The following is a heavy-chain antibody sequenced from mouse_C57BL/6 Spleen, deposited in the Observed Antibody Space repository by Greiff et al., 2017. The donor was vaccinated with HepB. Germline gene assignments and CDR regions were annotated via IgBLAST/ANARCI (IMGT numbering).Heavy chain of an antibody. D-gene: IGHD1-1*01. Sequence: QVQLQQSGPELVKPGASVKISCTASGYAFSSSWMNWVKQRPGKGLEWIGRIYPGDGDTNYNGKFKGKATLTADKSSSTAYMQLSSLTAEDSAVYFCARAYYYGSSYKYYFDYWGQGTTLTVSS. CDR2: IYPGDGDT. V-gene: IGHV1-82*01. J-gene: IGHJ2*01. CDR3: ARAYYYGSSYKYYFDY. CDR1: GYAFSSSW.